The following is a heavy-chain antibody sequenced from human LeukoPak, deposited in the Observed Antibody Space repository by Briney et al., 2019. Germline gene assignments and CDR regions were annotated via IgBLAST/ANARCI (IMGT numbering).Heavy chain of an antibody. J-gene: IGHJ4*02. CDR1: GFTFSSYW. Sequence: GGSLRLSCAASGFTFSSYWMSWVRQAPGRGLEWVANIKQDGSEKYYVDSVKGRFTISRDNAKNSLYLQMNSLRAEDTAVYYCATGGYSSSWYGDYWGQGTLVTVSS. CDR3: ATGGYSSSWYGDY. D-gene: IGHD6-13*01. CDR2: IKQDGSEK. V-gene: IGHV3-7*01.